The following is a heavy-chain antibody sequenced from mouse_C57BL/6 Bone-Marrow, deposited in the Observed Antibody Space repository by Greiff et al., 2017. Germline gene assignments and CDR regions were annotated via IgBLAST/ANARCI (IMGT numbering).Heavy chain of an antibody. CDR3: ARGDGYDPYWYFDV. V-gene: IGHV5-4*01. Sequence: EVQLQESGGGLVKPGGSLKLSCAASGFTFSSYAMSWVRQTPEKRLEWVATISHGGSYTYYPDNVKGRFTISRDNAKNNLYLQMRHLKSEDTAMYYCARGDGYDPYWYFDVWGTGTTVTVSS. CDR1: GFTFSSYA. J-gene: IGHJ1*03. CDR2: ISHGGSYT. D-gene: IGHD2-2*01.